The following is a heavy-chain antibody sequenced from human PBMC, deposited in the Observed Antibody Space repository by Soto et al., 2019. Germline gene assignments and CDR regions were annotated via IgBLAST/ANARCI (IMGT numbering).Heavy chain of an antibody. Sequence: QVQKVESGGGLVKPGGSLRLSCAASGFTFSDYYMTWIRQAPGKGLEWVSYISSTTGTIYYVDSVKGRFTISRDNARDSLFLTMSSLSAEGMAVYYCARVGQHYYYGMDVWGQGSTVIVSS. V-gene: IGHV3-11*01. CDR1: GFTFSDYY. CDR3: ARVGQHYYYGMDV. CDR2: ISSTTGTI. J-gene: IGHJ6*02.